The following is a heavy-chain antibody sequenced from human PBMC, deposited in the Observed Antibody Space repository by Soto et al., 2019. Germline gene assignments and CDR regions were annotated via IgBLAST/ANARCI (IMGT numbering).Heavy chain of an antibody. Sequence: GESLKISCNASGYSFTSYWIGWVRQMPGKGLEWMGIIYPGDSDTRYSPSLQGQVTISADKSINTAYLQWSSLKASDTTMYYCARRDYYDSTGYNRGFDVWGQGTTVTVSS. CDR3: ARRDYYDSTGYNRGFDV. V-gene: IGHV5-51*01. D-gene: IGHD3-22*01. J-gene: IGHJ6*02. CDR2: IYPGDSDT. CDR1: GYSFTSYW.